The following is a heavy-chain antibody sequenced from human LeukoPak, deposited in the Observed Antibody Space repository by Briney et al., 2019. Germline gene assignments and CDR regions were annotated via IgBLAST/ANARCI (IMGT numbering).Heavy chain of an antibody. D-gene: IGHD3-22*01. Sequence: SETLSLTCAVSGGSISGHYWSWIRQPPGKGLEWIGYVYYSGKTYYSSSLRSRLTISVDTSKSHFSLKLTSVTAADTAVYYCARLLDNDSSGDPDTFDMWGQGTTVTASS. CDR2: VYYSGKT. CDR3: ARLLDNDSSGDPDTFDM. V-gene: IGHV4-59*11. CDR1: GGSISGHY. J-gene: IGHJ3*02.